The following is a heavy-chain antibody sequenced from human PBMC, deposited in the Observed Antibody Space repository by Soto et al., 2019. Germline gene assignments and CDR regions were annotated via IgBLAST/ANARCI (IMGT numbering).Heavy chain of an antibody. D-gene: IGHD1-7*01. CDR1: GYSFSDFY. CDR2: INPDNGGT. CDR3: ARVTDDWNSVRFDP. Sequence: QVQLVQSGAEVKKPGASVKVSCKASGYSFSDFYIHWARQAPGQGLEWMGWINPDNGGTDYAPKFQGRVTLTRDTSNSTAYMEMSRLKCADTAVYYCARVTDDWNSVRFDPWGQGTLVTVSS. J-gene: IGHJ5*02. V-gene: IGHV1-2*02.